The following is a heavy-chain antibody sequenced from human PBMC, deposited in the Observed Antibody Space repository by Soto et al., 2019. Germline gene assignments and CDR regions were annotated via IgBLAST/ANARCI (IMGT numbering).Heavy chain of an antibody. D-gene: IGHD1-26*01. CDR1: GYTFTSYY. Sequence: QVQLVQSGAEVKKPGASVKVSCKASGYTFTSYYMHWVRQAPGQGLEWMGIINPSGGSTSYAQKFQGRVTLTRDTSTSTVYMELSSLRSGDTAVYYCASTQVVSGGWFDPWGQGTLVTVSS. CDR3: ASTQVVSGGWFDP. V-gene: IGHV1-46*01. CDR2: INPSGGST. J-gene: IGHJ5*02.